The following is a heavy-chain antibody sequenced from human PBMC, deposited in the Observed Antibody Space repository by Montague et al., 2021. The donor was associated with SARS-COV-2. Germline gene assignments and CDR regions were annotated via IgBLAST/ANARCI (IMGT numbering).Heavy chain of an antibody. CDR2: ISYEGSQR. J-gene: IGHJ3*01. CDR1: GFTFNNYG. CDR3: AKASEVFWLGQFAKDAFDL. V-gene: IGHV3-30*18. D-gene: IGHD3-10*01. Sequence: SLRLSCAASGFTFNNYGIHWVRQAPGKGLEWVAVISYEGSQRFFSDSVXGRFAISRDSAQRTVFLLMNSLRVDDTAVYHCAKASEVFWLGQFAKDAFDLWGQGTTVVVSS.